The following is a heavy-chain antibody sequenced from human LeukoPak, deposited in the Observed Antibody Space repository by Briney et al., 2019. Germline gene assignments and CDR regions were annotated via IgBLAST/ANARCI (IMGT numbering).Heavy chain of an antibody. CDR3: ARETANSGGMFDY. D-gene: IGHD2-21*02. Sequence: ASVKASCKASGYTFSDFYVHWVRQAPGQGLEWMGWITPNTGDTNYIEKFQGRVTMTRDTSISTAYMELSRLRSDDTAMYYCARETANSGGMFDYWGRGTLVTVSS. V-gene: IGHV1-2*02. J-gene: IGHJ4*02. CDR1: GYTFSDFY. CDR2: ITPNTGDT.